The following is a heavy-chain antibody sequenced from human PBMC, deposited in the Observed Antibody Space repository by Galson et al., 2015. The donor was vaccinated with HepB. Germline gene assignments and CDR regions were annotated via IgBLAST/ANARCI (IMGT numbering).Heavy chain of an antibody. CDR2: THYRSKWSN. V-gene: IGHV6-1*01. D-gene: IGHD7-27*01. CDR3: AKSIHLGRGFDS. Sequence: CAISGDSVSSNTVGWNWIRQSPSRGLEWLGRTHYRSKWSNDYAVSVKSRITINPDTSKNQFSLQLSSVTPEDTAVYYCAKSIHLGRGFDSWGQGTLVTVSS. CDR1: GDSVSSNTVG. J-gene: IGHJ4*02.